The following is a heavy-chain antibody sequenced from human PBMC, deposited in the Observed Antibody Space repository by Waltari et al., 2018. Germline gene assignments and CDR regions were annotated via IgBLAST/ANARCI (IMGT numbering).Heavy chain of an antibody. Sequence: QVQLQESGPGLVKPSETLSLTCTVSGGSISRYYWSWIRQPPGKGLEWLGYIYYSGSTNYNPSLKSRVTISVDTSKNQFSLKLSSVTAADTAVYYCARDAPPILGYCSGGSCDYYYYGMDVWGQGTTVTVSS. J-gene: IGHJ6*02. D-gene: IGHD2-15*01. CDR3: ARDAPPILGYCSGGSCDYYYYGMDV. CDR1: GGSISRYY. V-gene: IGHV4-59*01. CDR2: IYYSGST.